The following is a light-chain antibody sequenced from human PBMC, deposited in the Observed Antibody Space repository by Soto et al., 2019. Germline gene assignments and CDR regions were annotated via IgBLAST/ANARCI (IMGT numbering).Light chain of an antibody. CDR1: QSIKNNF. CDR2: GAS. CDR3: QPDGASPIN. J-gene: IGKJ5*01. Sequence: EIGLSKVPGALSLAEGESGTLSCRASQSIKNNFLAWYQQKPGQAPRLLIFGASSRSSGIPYRFSGSGSGTDFTLTVTRLEPDDFARYYGQPDGASPINFGQGTRLEIK. V-gene: IGKV3-20*01.